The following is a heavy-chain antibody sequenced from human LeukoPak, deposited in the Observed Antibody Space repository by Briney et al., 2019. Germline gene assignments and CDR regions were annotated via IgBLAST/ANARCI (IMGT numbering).Heavy chain of an antibody. CDR2: IRKEGTNK. CDR1: GFTFSSYG. D-gene: IGHD2-2*01. V-gene: IGHV3-30*02. Sequence: PGGSLRLSCAASGFTFSSYGIHWVRQAPGKGLEWVAFIRKEGTNKYYSDSVRGRFTISRDNSKNTLSLEMNSLRVEDTAMYYCTTPTGPAVIIDYWGPGTLVTVSS. J-gene: IGHJ4*02. CDR3: TTPTGPAVIIDY.